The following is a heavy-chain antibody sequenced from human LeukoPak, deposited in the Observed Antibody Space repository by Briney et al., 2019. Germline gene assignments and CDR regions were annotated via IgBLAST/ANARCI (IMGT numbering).Heavy chain of an antibody. D-gene: IGHD6-19*01. Sequence: GGSLRLSCAASGFTFTSYWMNWVRQAPGKGLEWVANIKPDGSEKYYVDSVKGRSTISRDNAKNSLYLQMNSLRAEDTAVYYCARGGAGHSSGWYASYYWGQGTLVTVSS. V-gene: IGHV3-7*01. CDR2: IKPDGSEK. CDR1: GFTFTSYW. CDR3: ARGGAGHSSGWYASYY. J-gene: IGHJ4*02.